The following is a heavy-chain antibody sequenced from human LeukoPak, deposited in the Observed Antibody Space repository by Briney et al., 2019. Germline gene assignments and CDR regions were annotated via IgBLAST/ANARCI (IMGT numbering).Heavy chain of an antibody. CDR3: ARQPVNTAAFDI. J-gene: IGHJ3*02. CDR2: IRDNGEN. D-gene: IGHD5-18*01. Sequence: PSETLSLTCTVSGGSINAYYWSWIRQPPGKGLEWIAFIRDNGENNYNPSLKSRVAISLDTSNNKNSLRRNFVTAADTAIYYCARQPVNTAAFDIWGLGTMVTVSS. V-gene: IGHV4-59*08. CDR1: GGSINAYY.